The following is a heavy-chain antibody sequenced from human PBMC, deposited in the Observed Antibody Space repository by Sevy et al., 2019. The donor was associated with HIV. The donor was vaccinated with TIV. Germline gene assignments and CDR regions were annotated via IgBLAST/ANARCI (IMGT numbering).Heavy chain of an antibody. CDR1: GLTFSSYG. V-gene: IGHV3-33*01. CDR2: IWYDGSNK. J-gene: IGHJ6*02. D-gene: IGHD6-13*01. CDR3: ATIAAAGANYYYYYGMDV. Sequence: GGSLRLSCAASGLTFSSYGMHWVRQAPGKGLEWVAVIWYDGSNKYYADSVKGRFTISRDNSKNTLYLQMNSLRAEDTAVYYCATIAAAGANYYYYYGMDVWGQGTTVTVSS.